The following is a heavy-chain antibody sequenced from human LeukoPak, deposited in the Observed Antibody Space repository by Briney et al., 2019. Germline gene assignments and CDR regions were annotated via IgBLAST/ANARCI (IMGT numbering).Heavy chain of an antibody. D-gene: IGHD4-17*01. CDR3: ARDHPYDHGNAFDI. V-gene: IGHV4-30-2*01. J-gene: IGHJ3*02. Sequence: SETLSLTCAVSGGSISSGGYSWSWIRQPPGKGLEWIGYIYHSGSTYYNPSLKSRVTISVDRPKNQFSLKLSSVTAADTAVYYCARDHPYDHGNAFDIWGQGTMVTVSS. CDR2: IYHSGST. CDR1: GGSISSGGYS.